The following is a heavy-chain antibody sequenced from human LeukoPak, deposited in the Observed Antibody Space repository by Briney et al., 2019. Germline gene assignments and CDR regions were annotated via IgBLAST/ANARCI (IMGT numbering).Heavy chain of an antibody. CDR3: AKDLNGYYDSSGMGSS. V-gene: IGHV3-48*03. J-gene: IGHJ5*02. D-gene: IGHD3-22*01. CDR2: ISSSGSTI. CDR1: GFTFSSYA. Sequence: GGSLRLSCAASGFTFSSYAMHWVRQAPGKGLEWVSYISSSGSTIYYADSVKGRFTISRDNAKNSLYLQMNSLRAEDTAVYYCAKDLNGYYDSSGMGSSWGQGTLVTVSS.